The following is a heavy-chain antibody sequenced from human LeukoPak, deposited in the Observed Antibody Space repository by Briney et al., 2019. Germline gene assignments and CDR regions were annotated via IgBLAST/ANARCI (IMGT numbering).Heavy chain of an antibody. CDR2: IYYSGST. D-gene: IGHD6-13*01. CDR3: VRDAWYVSSRLFDY. V-gene: IGHV4-59*01. CDR1: GASISRYY. Sequence: PSETLSLTCTVSGASISRYYWSSIRQPPGKGLEWIGDIYYSGSTNYNPSLKGRVSISMDTSKNQFSLKLRSVTPADTAVYFCVRDAWYVSSRLFDYWGQGTLVTVSS. J-gene: IGHJ4*02.